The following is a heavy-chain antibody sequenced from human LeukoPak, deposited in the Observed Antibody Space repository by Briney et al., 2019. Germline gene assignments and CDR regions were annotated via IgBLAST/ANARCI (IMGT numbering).Heavy chain of an antibody. V-gene: IGHV3-7*03. CDR3: AREESSDWYIDY. Sequence: PGGSLRLSCAASGFTFSNFWMSWVRQAPGKGLEWVAIIKEDGSEKYYVDSVKGRFTISRDNAKKSLFLQMSSLGAEDTAVYYCAREESSDWYIDYWGQGTLVTVSS. D-gene: IGHD6-19*01. CDR1: GFTFSNFW. J-gene: IGHJ4*02. CDR2: IKEDGSEK.